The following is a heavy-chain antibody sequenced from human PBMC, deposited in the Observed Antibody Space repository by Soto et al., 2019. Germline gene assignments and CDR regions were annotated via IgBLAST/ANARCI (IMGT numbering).Heavy chain of an antibody. J-gene: IGHJ4*02. D-gene: IGHD6-19*01. Sequence: QVQLVQSGAEVKKPGASVKVSCKASGYTFTSYGISGVRQAPGQGLEWMGWINAYNGNTNNAQKLQGRVTMTTDTSTSPAYMELRSLRSDDTALYYSATDQPHPFAVAGQFDYWGQGTLVTVSS. V-gene: IGHV1-18*01. CDR2: INAYNGNT. CDR1: GYTFTSYG. CDR3: ATDQPHPFAVAGQFDY.